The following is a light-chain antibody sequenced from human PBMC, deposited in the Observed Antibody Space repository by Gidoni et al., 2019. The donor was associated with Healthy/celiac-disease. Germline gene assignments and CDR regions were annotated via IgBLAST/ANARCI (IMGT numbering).Light chain of an antibody. J-gene: IGKJ3*01. V-gene: IGKV1-27*01. CDR2: AAS. CDR1: QGISTY. CDR3: QKYTCAPG. Sequence: DIQMTQSPSSLSASVGDRVTITCRASQGISTYLAWYQQKPGKVPKLLLYAASPLQSGVPSRFSGDGSGTYFTLTISRLQPEDVATYYCQKYTCAPGFXPXTKVDIK.